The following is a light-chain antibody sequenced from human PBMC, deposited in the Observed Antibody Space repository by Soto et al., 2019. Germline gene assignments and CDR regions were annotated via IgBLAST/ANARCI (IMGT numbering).Light chain of an antibody. Sequence: QSVLRQPPSVCWAPGHRVTISCTGSSSNIGAGYDVHWYQQLPGTAPKLLIYGNSNRPSGVPDRFSGSKSGTSASLAITGLQADHEAHYYCQSSDSSPNVFGTGTKVTVL. V-gene: IGLV1-40*01. CDR1: SSNIGAGYD. CDR3: QSSDSSPNV. J-gene: IGLJ1*01. CDR2: GNS.